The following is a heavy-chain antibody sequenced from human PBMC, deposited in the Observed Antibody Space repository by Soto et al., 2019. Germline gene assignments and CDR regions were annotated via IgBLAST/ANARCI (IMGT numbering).Heavy chain of an antibody. CDR3: ARAYRSAWYYFDY. Sequence: GGSLRLSCAASGFTFSDYAMHWVRQAPGKGLECVSVISSNGGSTYYADSVQGRFTISRDNSKKTLYLQMGSLRAEDMAMYYCARAYRSAWYYFDYWGQGTQVTVSS. V-gene: IGHV3-64*02. CDR2: ISSNGGST. J-gene: IGHJ4*02. D-gene: IGHD6-19*01. CDR1: GFTFSDYA.